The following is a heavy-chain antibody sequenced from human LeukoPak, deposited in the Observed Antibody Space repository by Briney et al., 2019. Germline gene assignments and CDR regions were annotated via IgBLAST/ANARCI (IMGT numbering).Heavy chain of an antibody. Sequence: PGGSLRLSCAASGFTFSDYYMSWIRQAPGKGLEWVSYISNSGATTYYADSVKGRSTISRENAKNSLYLQLNNLRVEDTAIYYCARDRVGGANDYWGQGALVTVSS. V-gene: IGHV3-11*04. J-gene: IGHJ4*02. CDR1: GFTFSDYY. CDR3: ARDRVGGANDY. D-gene: IGHD3-16*01. CDR2: ISNSGATT.